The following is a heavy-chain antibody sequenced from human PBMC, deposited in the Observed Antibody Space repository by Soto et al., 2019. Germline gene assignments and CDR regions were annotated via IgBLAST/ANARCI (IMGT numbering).Heavy chain of an antibody. D-gene: IGHD1-26*01. Sequence: GGSLRLSCAASGFTFSSYAMSWIRQAPGKGLEWVSAISGSGGSTYYADSVKGRFTISRDNSKNTLYLQMNSLRAEDTAVYYCAKRIVGATRYYYGMDVWGQXTTVTVSS. J-gene: IGHJ6*02. CDR3: AKRIVGATRYYYGMDV. V-gene: IGHV3-23*01. CDR1: GFTFSSYA. CDR2: ISGSGGST.